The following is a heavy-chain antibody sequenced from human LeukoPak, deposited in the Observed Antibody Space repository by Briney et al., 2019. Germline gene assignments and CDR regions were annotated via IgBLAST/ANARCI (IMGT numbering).Heavy chain of an antibody. V-gene: IGHV1-18*01. CDR3: ARATMEYYYYGMDV. CDR1: RYTFTSYG. D-gene: IGHD5-24*01. CDR2: ISAHNGNT. J-gene: IGHJ6*02. Sequence: ASVKVSCKASRYTFTSYGISWVRQAPGQGLEWMGWISAHNGNTNYAQKLQGRVTMTTDTSTSTAYMELRSLRSDDTAVYYCARATMEYYYYGMDVWGQGTTVTVSS.